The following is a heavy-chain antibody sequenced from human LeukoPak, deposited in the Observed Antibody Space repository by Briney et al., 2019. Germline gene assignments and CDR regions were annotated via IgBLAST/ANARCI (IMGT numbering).Heavy chain of an antibody. CDR1: GFTFSSYT. CDR3: ARDQRLRFVDY. D-gene: IGHD3-3*01. CDR2: ISSSSSYI. Sequence: GGSLRLSCAASGFTFSSYTMNWVRQTPGKGLEWVSSISSSSSYIYYADSLKGRFTISRDNAKNSLSLQMSSLRAEDTAVYYCARDQRLRFVDYWGQGTLVTVSS. V-gene: IGHV3-21*06. J-gene: IGHJ4*02.